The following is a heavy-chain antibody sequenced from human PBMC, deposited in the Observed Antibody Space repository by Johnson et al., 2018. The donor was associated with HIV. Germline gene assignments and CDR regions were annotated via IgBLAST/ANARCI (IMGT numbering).Heavy chain of an antibody. CDR1: GFTFSSYA. CDR3: AKDGAAAGTVGADAFDI. CDR2: ISYDGSNK. Sequence: VQLVESGGGLVQPGGSLRLSCAASGFTFSSYAMSWVRQAPGKGLEWVAVISYDGSNKYYADSVKGRFTISRDNSKNTLYLQMNSLRAEDTAVYYCAKDGAAAGTVGADAFDIWGQGTMVTVSS. V-gene: IGHV3-30*18. J-gene: IGHJ3*02. D-gene: IGHD6-13*01.